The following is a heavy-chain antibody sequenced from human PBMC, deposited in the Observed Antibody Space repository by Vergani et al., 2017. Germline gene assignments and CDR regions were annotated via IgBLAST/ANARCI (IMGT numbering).Heavy chain of an antibody. V-gene: IGHV4-61*01. CDR2: IYYSGST. Sequence: QVQLQESGPGLVKPSETLSLTCTVSGGSVSSGSYYWTWIRQPPGKGLEWIGYIYYSGSTNYNPSLKSRVTIPVDTSKNQFSLKLSSVTAADTAVYYCAREGEDGYNFDYWGQGTLVTVSS. J-gene: IGHJ4*02. D-gene: IGHD5-24*01. CDR1: GGSVSSGSYY. CDR3: AREGEDGYNFDY.